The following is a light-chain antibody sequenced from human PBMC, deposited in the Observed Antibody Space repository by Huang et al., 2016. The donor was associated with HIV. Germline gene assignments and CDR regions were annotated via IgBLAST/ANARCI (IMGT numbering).Light chain of an antibody. J-gene: IGKJ1*01. V-gene: IGKV3-15*01. CDR3: QQYNNWPWT. CDR2: GAS. CDR1: QSVSND. Sequence: EIVMTQSPATLSVSPGERATLYCRASQSVSNDLDWYQQKPGQHHRLLIYGASNRATGVPAGFSGSGSGTEFTLTISSLQSEDFAVYYCQQYNNWPWTFGPGTKVDFK.